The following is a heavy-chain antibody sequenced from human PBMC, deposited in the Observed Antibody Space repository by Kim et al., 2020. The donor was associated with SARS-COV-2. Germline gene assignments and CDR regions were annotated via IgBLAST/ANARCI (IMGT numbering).Heavy chain of an antibody. V-gene: IGHV3-21*01. CDR3: ARLAVADY. D-gene: IGHD6-19*01. J-gene: IGHJ4*02. Sequence: SSYIYYADSVKRRFTISRDNDKNSLYMQMNSLRAEDTAVYYCARLAVADYWGQGTLVTVSS. CDR2: SSYI.